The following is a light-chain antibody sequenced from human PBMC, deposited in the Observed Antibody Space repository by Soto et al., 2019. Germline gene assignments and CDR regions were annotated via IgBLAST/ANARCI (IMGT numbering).Light chain of an antibody. Sequence: QSVLTQPHSASGTPGQRVTISCSGSSSNIGSNYVYWYQQLPGTAPKLLIYRNNQRPSGVPDRFSGSKSGNSASLAISGLRSEDEADYYCAAWDDSLSGVVFGGGTQLTVL. CDR1: SSNIGSNY. CDR2: RNN. J-gene: IGLJ2*01. CDR3: AAWDDSLSGVV. V-gene: IGLV1-47*01.